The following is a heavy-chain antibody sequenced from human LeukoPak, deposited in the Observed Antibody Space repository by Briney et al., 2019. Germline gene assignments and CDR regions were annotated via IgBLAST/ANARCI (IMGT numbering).Heavy chain of an antibody. D-gene: IGHD3-9*01. CDR2: ISGSGGST. CDR1: GFTFSSYA. Sequence: GGSLRLSCAASGFTFSSYAMSWVRQALGKGLEWVSAISGSGGSTYYADSVKGRFTISRDNSKNTLYLQMNSLRAEDTAVYYCAKELTDYDILTGYVYWGQGTLVTVSS. V-gene: IGHV3-23*01. CDR3: AKELTDYDILTGYVY. J-gene: IGHJ4*02.